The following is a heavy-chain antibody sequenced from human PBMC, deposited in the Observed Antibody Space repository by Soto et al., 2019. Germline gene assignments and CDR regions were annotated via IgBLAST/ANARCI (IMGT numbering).Heavy chain of an antibody. D-gene: IGHD2-15*01. V-gene: IGHV1-69*08. CDR2: IIPILGIA. Sequence: QVQLVQSGAEVKKPGSSVKVSCKASGGTFSSYTISWVRQAPGQGLEWMRRIIPILGIANYVQNFQGRVKITADKSTSTAYMELSSLRSGDTAVYYCAREGGAACSGGRCYSGWGQGTLVTVSS. CDR1: GGTFSSYT. J-gene: IGHJ4*02. CDR3: AREGGAACSGGRCYSG.